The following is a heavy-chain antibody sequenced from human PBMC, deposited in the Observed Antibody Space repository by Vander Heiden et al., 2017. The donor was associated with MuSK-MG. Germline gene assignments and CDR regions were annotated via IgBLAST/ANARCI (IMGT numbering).Heavy chain of an antibody. CDR3: ARLVPGYSSSALDAFDI. J-gene: IGHJ3*02. CDR1: GYSISSGYY. CDR2: IYHSGST. Sequence: QVQLQESGPGLVKPSETLSLTCAVSGYSISSGYYWGWIRQPPGKGLEWIGSIYHSGSTYYNPSLKRRVTISVDTSKNQFSLKLSSVTAADTAVYYCARLVPGYSSSALDAFDIWGQGTMVTVSS. V-gene: IGHV4-38-2*01. D-gene: IGHD6-6*01.